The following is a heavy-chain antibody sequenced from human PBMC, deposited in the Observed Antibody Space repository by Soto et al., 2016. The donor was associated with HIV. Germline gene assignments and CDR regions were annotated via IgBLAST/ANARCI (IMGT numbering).Heavy chain of an antibody. CDR2: INPNSGGT. J-gene: IGHJ4*02. D-gene: IGHD3-10*01. CDR1: GYTFTDYF. V-gene: IGHV1-2*02. CDR3: ARSLSIIRGVRSYYFDY. Sequence: QVQLVQSGAEVKKPGASVKVSCKTSGYTFTDYFIHWVRQAPGQGLEWMGWINPNSGGTNYAQKFQGRVTMTRDTSISTAYMELSRLTSDDTAVYYCARSLSIIRGVRSYYFDYWGQGTLVTVSS.